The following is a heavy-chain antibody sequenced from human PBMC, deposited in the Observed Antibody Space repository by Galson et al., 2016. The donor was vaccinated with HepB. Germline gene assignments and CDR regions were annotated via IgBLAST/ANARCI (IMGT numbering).Heavy chain of an antibody. D-gene: IGHD1-14*01. Sequence: SVKVSCKVSGHTLSDYIHWVRQAPGQGLEWMGWINPNSGGTDYAQKFQGRVTMTRDTSISTAYMELSRLRLDDAAVYYCARNVTWYSAWPGTFDTWGQGTLVTVSS. CDR1: GHTLSDY. J-gene: IGHJ5*02. CDR2: INPNSGGT. CDR3: ARNVTWYSAWPGTFDT. V-gene: IGHV1-2*02.